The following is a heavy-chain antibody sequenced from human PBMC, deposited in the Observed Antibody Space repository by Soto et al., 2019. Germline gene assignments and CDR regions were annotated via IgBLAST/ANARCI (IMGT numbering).Heavy chain of an antibody. CDR1: GGSISSGDYY. CDR2: IYYSGST. CDR3: ARGGSSSTYQFDY. V-gene: IGHV4-30-4*01. D-gene: IGHD6-6*01. J-gene: IGHJ4*02. Sequence: SETLSLTCTVSGGSISSGDYYWSWIRRPPGKGLEWIGYIYYSGSTYYNPSLKSRVTISVDTSKNQFSLKLSSVTAADTAVYYCARGGSSSTYQFDYWGQGTMVTVYS.